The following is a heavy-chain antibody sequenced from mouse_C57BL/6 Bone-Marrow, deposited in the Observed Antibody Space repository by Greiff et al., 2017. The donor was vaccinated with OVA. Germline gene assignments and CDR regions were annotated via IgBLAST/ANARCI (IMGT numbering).Heavy chain of an antibody. CDR3: ARHGDYGSFFDY. V-gene: IGHV5-6*01. CDR2: ISSGGSYT. J-gene: IGHJ2*01. CDR1: GFTFSSYG. Sequence: EVKLVESGGDLVKPGGSLKLSCAASGFTFSSYGMSWVRQTPDKRLEWVATISSGGSYTYYPDSVKGRFTISRDNAKNTLYLQMSSLKSEDTARYYGARHGDYGSFFDYWGQGTTLTVSS. D-gene: IGHD1-1*01.